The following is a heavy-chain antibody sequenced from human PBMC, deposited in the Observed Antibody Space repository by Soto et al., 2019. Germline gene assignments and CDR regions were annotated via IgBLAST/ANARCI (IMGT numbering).Heavy chain of an antibody. CDR2: ISSSSSYI. J-gene: IGHJ4*02. CDR3: ARGPYSSSSSFDY. Sequence: PGGSLRLSCAASGFTFRSYSMNWVRQAPGKGLEWVSSISSSSSYIYYADSVKGRFTISRDNAKNSLYLQMNSLRAEDTAVYYCARGPYSSSSSFDYWGQGTLVTVSS. CDR1: GFTFRSYS. V-gene: IGHV3-21*01. D-gene: IGHD6-6*01.